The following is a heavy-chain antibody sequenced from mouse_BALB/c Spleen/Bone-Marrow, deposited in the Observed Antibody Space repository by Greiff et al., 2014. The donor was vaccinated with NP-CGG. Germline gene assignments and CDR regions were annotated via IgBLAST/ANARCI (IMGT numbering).Heavy chain of an antibody. CDR2: ISDGGSYT. D-gene: IGHD2-3*01. CDR3: ARGPHDDDMDY. CDR1: GFTFSDYY. Sequence: EVQLQQSGGGLVKPGGSLKLSCAASGFTFSDYYMYWVRQTPEKRLEWVATISDGGSYTYYPDSVKGRFTISRDNAKNNLYLQLSSLKSEDTAMYYCARGPHDDDMDYRGQGTSVTVSS. V-gene: IGHV5-4*02. J-gene: IGHJ4*01.